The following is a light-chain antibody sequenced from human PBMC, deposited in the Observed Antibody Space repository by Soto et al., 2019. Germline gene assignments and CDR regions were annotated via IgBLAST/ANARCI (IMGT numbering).Light chain of an antibody. J-gene: IGKJ1*01. Sequence: EIVLTQSPGTLSLSPGERATLSCRASQSVNTRHFAWYQQKPGQAPRLLIYGATSRATGIPDRFSGSGSGTDFTLTISRLEPEDFAVYYCQEYSSSQTFGQGTKVEI. CDR2: GAT. CDR1: QSVNTRH. CDR3: QEYSSSQT. V-gene: IGKV3-20*01.